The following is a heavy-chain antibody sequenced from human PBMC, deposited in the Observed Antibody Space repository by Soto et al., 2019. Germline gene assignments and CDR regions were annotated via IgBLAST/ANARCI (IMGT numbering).Heavy chain of an antibody. CDR3: ARVVSYDILTGPLHFDY. CDR2: ISGYNGNT. CDR1: GYTFSSYS. V-gene: IGHV1-18*04. Sequence: SVKVSCKASGYTFSSYSISWVRQAPGQGLEWMVWISGYNGNTNYAQKFQGRVTMATDTSTSTAYMELRSLRSDDTAVYYCARVVSYDILTGPLHFDYWGQGTLVTVSS. D-gene: IGHD3-9*01. J-gene: IGHJ4*02.